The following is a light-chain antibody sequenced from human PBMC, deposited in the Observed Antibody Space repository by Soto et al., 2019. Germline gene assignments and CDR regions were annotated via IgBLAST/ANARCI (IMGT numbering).Light chain of an antibody. Sequence: QLVLTQPPSVSGAPGQRVTISCTWSSSNIGAGYDVHWYQQLPGTAPKLLIYGNSNGPSGVPDRFSGSKSGTSASLAITGLQAEDEADYCCQSYDSSLSGLYVFGTGTKLTVL. CDR1: SSNIGAGYD. V-gene: IGLV1-40*01. CDR2: GNS. CDR3: QSYDSSLSGLYV. J-gene: IGLJ1*01.